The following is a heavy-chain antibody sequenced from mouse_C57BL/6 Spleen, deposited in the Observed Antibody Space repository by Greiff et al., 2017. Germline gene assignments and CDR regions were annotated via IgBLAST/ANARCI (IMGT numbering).Heavy chain of an antibody. J-gene: IGHJ1*03. V-gene: IGHV1-78*01. CDR1: GYTFTDHT. D-gene: IGHD1-1*01. CDR3: ARRGDGSSYDWYFDV. CDR2: IYPRDGST. Sequence: QVQLQHSDAELVKPGASVKISCKVSGYTFTDHTIHWMKQRPEQGLEWIGYIYPRDGSTKYNEKFKGKATLTADKSSSTAYMQLNSLTSEDSAVYFCARRGDGSSYDWYFDVWGTGTTVTVSS.